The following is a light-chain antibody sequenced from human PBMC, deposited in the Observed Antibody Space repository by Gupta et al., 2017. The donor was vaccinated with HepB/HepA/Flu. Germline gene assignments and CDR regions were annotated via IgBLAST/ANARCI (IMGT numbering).Light chain of an antibody. CDR1: QSVSSS. CDR2: GAS. V-gene: IGKV3-15*01. Sequence: EIVMTQSPATLYVSLGERATLSCRASQSVSSSLAWYQQKPGQAPRLLLYGASTRANDFPARFSGSGSGTAFTLTIIGRQSQEFAVSYCRHENSWPMTFGQGTKMEIK. J-gene: IGKJ2*01. CDR3: RHENSWPMT.